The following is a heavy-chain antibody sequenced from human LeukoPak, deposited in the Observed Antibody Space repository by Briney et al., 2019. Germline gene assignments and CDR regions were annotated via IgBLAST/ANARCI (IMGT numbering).Heavy chain of an antibody. CDR1: GGSISSSSYY. CDR2: IYYSGST. CDR3: ARGVGTMIVVVKPKRYYFDY. D-gene: IGHD3-22*01. J-gene: IGHJ4*02. Sequence: SETLSLTCTVSGGSISSSSYYWGWIRQPPGKGLEWIGSIYYSGSTYYNPSLKSRVTISVDTSKNQFSLKLSSVTAADTAVYYCARGVGTMIVVVKPKRYYFDYWGQGTLVTVSS. V-gene: IGHV4-39*07.